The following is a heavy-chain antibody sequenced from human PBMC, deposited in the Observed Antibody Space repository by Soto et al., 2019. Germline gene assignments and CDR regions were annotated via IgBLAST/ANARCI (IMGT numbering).Heavy chain of an antibody. CDR2: IYSSGST. Sequence: QVQLQESGPGLVKPSETLSLTCTVSGGDISTYYWTWIRQPAGKGLEWIGRIYSSGSTKYNPSLKSRVTMSLDTSKNQFSLRLSSVTAVDTAVYYCARGQRFSDWFDPWGQGTLVTVSS. CDR1: GGDISTYY. V-gene: IGHV4-4*07. CDR3: ARGQRFSDWFDP. J-gene: IGHJ5*02. D-gene: IGHD3-3*01.